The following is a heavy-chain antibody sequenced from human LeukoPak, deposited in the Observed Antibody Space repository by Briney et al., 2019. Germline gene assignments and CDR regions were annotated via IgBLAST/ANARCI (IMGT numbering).Heavy chain of an antibody. V-gene: IGHV1-18*04. CDR3: AGFLAVAGSSGWFDP. Sequence: ASVKVSCKASGYTFTGYYMHWVRQAPGQGLEWMGWISAYNGNTNYAQKLQGRVTMTTDTSTSTAYMELRSLRSDDTAVYYCAGFLAVAGSSGWFDPWGQGTLVTVSS. CDR2: ISAYNGNT. D-gene: IGHD6-19*01. CDR1: GYTFTGYY. J-gene: IGHJ5*02.